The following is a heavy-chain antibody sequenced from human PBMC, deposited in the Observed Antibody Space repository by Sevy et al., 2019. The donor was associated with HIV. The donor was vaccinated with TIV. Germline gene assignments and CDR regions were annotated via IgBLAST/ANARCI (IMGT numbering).Heavy chain of an antibody. CDR2: INHSGST. Sequence: SETLSLTCAVYGGSFSGYYWSWIRQPPGKGLEWIGEINHSGSTNYNPSLKSRFTISVDTSKNQLSLRLSSVPAADTAVYYCARVEMATRPYYFDYWGQGTLVTVSS. J-gene: IGHJ4*02. CDR1: GGSFSGYY. CDR3: ARVEMATRPYYFDY. D-gene: IGHD5-12*01. V-gene: IGHV4-34*01.